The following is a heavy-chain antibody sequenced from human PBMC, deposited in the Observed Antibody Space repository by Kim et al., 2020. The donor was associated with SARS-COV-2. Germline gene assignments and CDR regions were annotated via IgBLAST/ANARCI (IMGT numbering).Heavy chain of an antibody. J-gene: IGHJ4*01. CDR3: GRDPSSRRWLEPYFDY. Sequence: GGSLRLSCAASGFTFSSYAMHWVRQAPGKGLEWVAVISYDGSNKYYADSVKGRFTISRDNSKNTLYLQMNSLRAEDTAVYYCGRDPSSRRWLEPYFDYWG. D-gene: IGHD6-19*01. CDR2: ISYDGSNK. V-gene: IGHV3-30*04. CDR1: GFTFSSYA.